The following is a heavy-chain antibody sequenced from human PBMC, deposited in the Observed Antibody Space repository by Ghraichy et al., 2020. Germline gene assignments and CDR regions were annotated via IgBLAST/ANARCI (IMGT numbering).Heavy chain of an antibody. Sequence: LSLTCAASGFTFSSYSMNWVRQAPGKGLEWVSYISSSTGTIYYADSVKGRFTISRDNAKNSLYLQTNSLRDEDTAVYYCARDLYSSGYMGYFDLWGRGTLVTVSS. CDR1: GFTFSSYS. CDR3: ARDLYSSGYMGYFDL. J-gene: IGHJ2*01. CDR2: ISSSTGTI. V-gene: IGHV3-48*02. D-gene: IGHD3-22*01.